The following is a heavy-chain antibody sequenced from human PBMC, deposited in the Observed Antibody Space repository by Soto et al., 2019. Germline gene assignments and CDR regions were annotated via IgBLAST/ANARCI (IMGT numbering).Heavy chain of an antibody. Sequence: GGSLRLSCAVSGFSFSNYWMHWVRQTPGKGLVWVARIKSDGSSTDYADSVKGRFAVSRDNAKNTLFLQLSSRRAEDTAVYYCAREFAKGDYWGQGTLVTVSS. J-gene: IGHJ4*02. CDR3: AREFAKGDY. CDR1: GFSFSNYW. V-gene: IGHV3-74*01. CDR2: IKSDGSST.